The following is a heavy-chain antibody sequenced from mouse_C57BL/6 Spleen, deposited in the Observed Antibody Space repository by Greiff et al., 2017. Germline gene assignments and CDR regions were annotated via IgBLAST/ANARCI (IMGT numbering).Heavy chain of an antibody. J-gene: IGHJ4*01. V-gene: IGHV1-76*01. CDR2: IYPGSGNT. CDR1: GYTFTDYY. CDR3: ARGEGSYAMDY. Sequence: QVHVKQSGAELVRPGASVKLSCKASGYTFTDYYINWVKQRPGQGLEWIARIYPGSGNTYYNEKFKGKATLTAEKSSSTAYMQLSSLTSEDSAVYFCARGEGSYAMDYWGQGTSVTVSS.